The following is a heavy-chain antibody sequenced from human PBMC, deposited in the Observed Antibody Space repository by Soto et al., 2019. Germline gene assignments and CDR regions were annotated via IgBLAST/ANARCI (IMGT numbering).Heavy chain of an antibody. CDR2: IDPSDSYT. J-gene: IGHJ6*02. CDR3: ARLVVVAANIYYYYGMDV. V-gene: IGHV5-10-1*01. CDR1: GYSFTSYW. D-gene: IGHD2-15*01. Sequence: GASLKISCKGSGYSFTSYWISWVRQMPGKGLEWMGRIDPSDSYTNYSPSFQGHVTISADKSISTAYLQWSSLKASDTALYYCARLVVVAANIYYYYGMDVWGQGTTGTV.